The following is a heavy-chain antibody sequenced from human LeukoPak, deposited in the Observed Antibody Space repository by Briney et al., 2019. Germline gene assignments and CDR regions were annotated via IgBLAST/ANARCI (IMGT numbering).Heavy chain of an antibody. D-gene: IGHD3-3*01. CDR1: GFTFSSYG. CDR2: IWYDGSNK. J-gene: IGHJ4*02. V-gene: IGHV3-33*06. Sequence: GRSLRLSCAASGFTFSSYGMHWVRQAPGKGLEWVAVIWYDGSNKYYADSVKGRFTISRDNSKNTLYLQMNSLRAEDTAVYYCAKTRFLEWLLAFDYWGQGTLVTVSS. CDR3: AKTRFLEWLLAFDY.